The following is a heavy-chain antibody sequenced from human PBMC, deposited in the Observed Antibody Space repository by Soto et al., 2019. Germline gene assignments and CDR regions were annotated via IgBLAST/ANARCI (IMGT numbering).Heavy chain of an antibody. CDR3: ARDSSGLDY. CDR2: IYYSGST. Sequence: SETLSLTCTISGGSISNYYWSWIRQPPGKGLEWIGYIYYSGSTNYNPSLKSRVTISVDTSKNQFSLKLSSVTAADTAVYYCARDSSGLDYWGQGTLVTVSS. J-gene: IGHJ4*02. CDR1: GGSISNYY. V-gene: IGHV4-59*12. D-gene: IGHD3-22*01.